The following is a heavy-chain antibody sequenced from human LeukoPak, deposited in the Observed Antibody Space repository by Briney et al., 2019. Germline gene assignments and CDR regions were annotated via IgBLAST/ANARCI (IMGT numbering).Heavy chain of an antibody. V-gene: IGHV3-23*01. J-gene: IGHJ4*02. CDR1: GFTFSSYA. CDR3: AITSPGYYDSSGTIDY. D-gene: IGHD3-22*01. Sequence: PGGSLRLSCAASGFTFSSYAMSWVRQVPGKGLEWVSGISGSGGSTYYADSVKGRFTISRDNSKNTLYLQMNSLRAEDTAVYYCAITSPGYYDSSGTIDYWGQGTLVTVSS. CDR2: ISGSGGST.